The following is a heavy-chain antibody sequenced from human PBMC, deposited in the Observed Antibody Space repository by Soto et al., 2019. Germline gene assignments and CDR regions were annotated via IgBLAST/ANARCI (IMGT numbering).Heavy chain of an antibody. D-gene: IGHD5-18*01. V-gene: IGHV1-46*01. CDR1: GYTFTNYY. J-gene: IGHJ5*02. CDR3: ARDLTSESIQDSGLSDWFDP. CDR2: INPSGGST. Sequence: QVQLVQSGAEVKKPGASVKVSCKASGYTFTNYYMHWVRQAPGQGLEWMGIINPSGGSTSYAQKFQGRLTMTRDTSTSTVYMELSSLRSDDTAVYFCARDLTSESIQDSGLSDWFDPWGQGTLVTVSS.